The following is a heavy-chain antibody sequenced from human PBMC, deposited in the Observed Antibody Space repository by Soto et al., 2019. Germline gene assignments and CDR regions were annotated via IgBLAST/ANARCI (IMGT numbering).Heavy chain of an antibody. CDR1: GFTFSSYA. V-gene: IGHV3-23*01. J-gene: IGHJ5*02. CDR2: ISGSGGST. Sequence: GGSLRLSCAASGFTFSSYAMSWVRQAPGKGLEWVSAISGSGGSTYYADSVKGRFTISRDNSKNTLYLQMNSLRAEDTAVYYCAKGLPLPGPVMVRGVMVGNWFDPWGQGTLVTVSS. CDR3: AKGLPLPGPVMVRGVMVGNWFDP. D-gene: IGHD3-10*01.